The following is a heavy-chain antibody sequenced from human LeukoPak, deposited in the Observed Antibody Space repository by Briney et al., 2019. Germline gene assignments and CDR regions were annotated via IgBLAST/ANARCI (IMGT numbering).Heavy chain of an antibody. CDR1: GGSISSSSYY. D-gene: IGHD5-24*01. Sequence: PSETLSLTCTVSGGSISSSSYYWGWIRQPPGKGLEWIGSTYYSGSTYYNPSLKSRVTISVDTSKNQFSLKLSSVTAADTAVYYCARQHTIDYFDYWGQGTLVTVSS. CDR3: ARQHTIDYFDY. J-gene: IGHJ4*02. V-gene: IGHV4-39*01. CDR2: TYYSGST.